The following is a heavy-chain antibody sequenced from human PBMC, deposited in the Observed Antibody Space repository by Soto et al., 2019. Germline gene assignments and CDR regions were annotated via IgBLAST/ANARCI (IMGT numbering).Heavy chain of an antibody. J-gene: IGHJ4*02. D-gene: IGHD5-18*01. Sequence: GESLKISCKGSGYRFTSYWIGWVSQMPGKGLEWMGIIYPGDSDTRYSPSFQGRVTITADKSISTAYLQWSSLKASDTAMYYGARQVHTAMGTIFDFWGQGTLVTVSS. CDR3: ARQVHTAMGTIFDF. V-gene: IGHV5-51*01. CDR2: IYPGDSDT. CDR1: GYRFTSYW.